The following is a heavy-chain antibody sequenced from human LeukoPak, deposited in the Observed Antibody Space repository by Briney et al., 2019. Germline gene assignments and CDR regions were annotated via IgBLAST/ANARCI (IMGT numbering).Heavy chain of an antibody. V-gene: IGHV4-61*05. CDR2: IYYSGST. CDR1: GGSISSSSYY. Sequence: SETLSLTCTVSGGSISSSSYYWGWIRQPPGKGLEWIGYIYYSGSTNYNPSLKSRVTISVDTSKNQFSLKLSSVTAADTAVYYCARALTSSSWSRTHYYFDYWGQGTLVTVSS. CDR3: ARALTSSSWSRTHYYFDY. D-gene: IGHD6-13*01. J-gene: IGHJ4*02.